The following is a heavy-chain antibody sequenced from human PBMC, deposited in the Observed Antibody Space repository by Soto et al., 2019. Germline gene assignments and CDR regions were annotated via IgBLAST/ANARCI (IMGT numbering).Heavy chain of an antibody. J-gene: IGHJ4*02. CDR2: IYYSGST. V-gene: IGHV4-39*01. CDR3: RHYYDSSGYYPRPDL. D-gene: IGHD3-22*01. CDR1: GGSISSSSYY. Sequence: QLQLQESGPGLVKPSETLSLTCTVSGGSISSSSYYWGWIRQPPGKGLEWIGSIYYSGSTYYNPSLKSRVTISVDTSKNQFSLKLSSVTAADTAVYYCRHYYDSSGYYPRPDLWGQGTLVTVSS.